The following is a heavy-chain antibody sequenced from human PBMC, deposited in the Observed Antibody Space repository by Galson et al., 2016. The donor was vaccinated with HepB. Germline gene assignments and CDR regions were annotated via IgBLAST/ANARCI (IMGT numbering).Heavy chain of an antibody. Sequence: SLRLSCAASGITFRNYGMHWVRQAPGKGLEWVAVIWYDGSNKNYVDSVKGRFTISRDNSKNTLYLQMNSLRADDTAVYYCTRDPSPGAFDVWGQGTMVIVAS. D-gene: IGHD1-1*01. V-gene: IGHV3-33*01. CDR3: TRDPSPGAFDV. CDR1: GITFRNYG. CDR2: IWYDGSNK. J-gene: IGHJ3*01.